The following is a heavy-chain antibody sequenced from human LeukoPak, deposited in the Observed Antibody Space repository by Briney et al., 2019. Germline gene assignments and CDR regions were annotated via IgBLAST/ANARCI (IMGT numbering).Heavy chain of an antibody. Sequence: ASVKVSCKASGYTFTSYGISWVRQAPGQGLEWMGWISAYNGNTNYAQKLQGRVTMTTDTSTSTAYMELRSLRSDDTAVYYCARDRNYCSGGSCYLLSGVYFDYWGQGTLVTVSS. J-gene: IGHJ4*02. CDR2: ISAYNGNT. D-gene: IGHD2-15*01. CDR3: ARDRNYCSGGSCYLLSGVYFDY. CDR1: GYTFTSYG. V-gene: IGHV1-18*01.